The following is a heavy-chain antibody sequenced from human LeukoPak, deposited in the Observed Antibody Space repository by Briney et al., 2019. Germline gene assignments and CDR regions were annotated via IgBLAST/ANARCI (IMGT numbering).Heavy chain of an antibody. Sequence: GGSLRLSCAVSGFTFSSYAMNWVRQAPGKGLEWVSAITSAGNTYYADSVKGRFTISRDSSKNTLYLQMNSLRSEDTAVYYCAKGGGPYHLPTDYWGQGTLVTVSS. D-gene: IGHD2-2*01. CDR3: AKGGGPYHLPTDY. CDR2: ITSAGNT. V-gene: IGHV3-23*01. CDR1: GFTFSSYA. J-gene: IGHJ4*02.